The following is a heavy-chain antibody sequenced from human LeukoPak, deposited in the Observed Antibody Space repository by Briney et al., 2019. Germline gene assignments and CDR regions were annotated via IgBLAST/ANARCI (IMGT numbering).Heavy chain of an antibody. CDR3: ASGITIFGVRG. CDR2: ISYDGSNK. CDR1: GFTVSSNY. J-gene: IGHJ4*02. Sequence: PGGSLRLSCAASGFTVSSNYMSWVRQAPGKGLEWVAVISYDGSNKYYADSVKGRFTISRDNSKNTLYLQMNSLRAEDTAVYYCASGITIFGVRGWGQGTLVTVSS. V-gene: IGHV3-30-3*01. D-gene: IGHD3-3*01.